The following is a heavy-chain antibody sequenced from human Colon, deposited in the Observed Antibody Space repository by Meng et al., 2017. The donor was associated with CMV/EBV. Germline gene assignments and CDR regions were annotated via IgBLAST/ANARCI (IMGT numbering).Heavy chain of an antibody. D-gene: IGHD3-22*01. V-gene: IGHV3-53*01. Sequence: GGSLRLSCAASGFTFSSNYMSWVRQAPEQGLEWVSVIYGGGSTSYADYVKGRFTISRDNSKTTLYLQVDSLRAEDTAVYYCARGSPTYDSSGYKDYWGQGTLVTVSS. CDR3: ARGSPTYDSSGYKDY. CDR2: IYGGGST. CDR1: GFTFSSNY. J-gene: IGHJ4*02.